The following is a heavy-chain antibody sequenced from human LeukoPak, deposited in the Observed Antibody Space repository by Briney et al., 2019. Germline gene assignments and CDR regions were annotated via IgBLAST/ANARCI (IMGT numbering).Heavy chain of an antibody. J-gene: IGHJ4*02. Sequence: SETLSLTCTVSGDSISSGNYWTWIRQPAGKGLQWIGYICPSSFTNYNPCLESRVTMSVDTSKNQFSLKLTSVTAADTAVYFCARDTITRGLDYWGQGTLVTVSS. CDR1: GDSISSGNY. CDR3: ARDTITRGLDY. CDR2: ICPSSFT. D-gene: IGHD3-10*01. V-gene: IGHV4-61*10.